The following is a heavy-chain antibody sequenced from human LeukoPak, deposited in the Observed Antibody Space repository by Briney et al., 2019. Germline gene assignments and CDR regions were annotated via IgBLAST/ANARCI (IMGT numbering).Heavy chain of an antibody. J-gene: IGHJ4*02. CDR1: GGTFSSYA. CDR2: IIPIFGTA. CDR3: AMALVYYDSSGYLVFDY. V-gene: IGHV1-69*05. Sequence: SVKVSCKASGGTFSSYAISWVRLAPGPGLEWMGRIIPIFGTANYAQKFQGRVTITTDESTSTAYMELSSLRSEDTAVYYCAMALVYYDSSGYLVFDYWGQGTLVTVSS. D-gene: IGHD3-22*01.